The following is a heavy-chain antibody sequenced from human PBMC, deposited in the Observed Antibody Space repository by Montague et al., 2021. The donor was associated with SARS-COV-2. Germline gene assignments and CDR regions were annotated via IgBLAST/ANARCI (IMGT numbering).Heavy chain of an antibody. CDR1: GFTFSSYA. D-gene: IGHD6-13*01. Sequence: SLRLSCAASGFTFSSYAMSWVRQAPGKGLEWVSAISGSGGSTYYADSVKGRFTISRDNSKNTLYLQLNSLRAEDTAVYYCAKVGSNWYHGYYYGTDVWGQGTPVTVSS. CDR3: AKVGSNWYHGYYYGTDV. V-gene: IGHV3-23*01. J-gene: IGHJ6*02. CDR2: ISGSGGST.